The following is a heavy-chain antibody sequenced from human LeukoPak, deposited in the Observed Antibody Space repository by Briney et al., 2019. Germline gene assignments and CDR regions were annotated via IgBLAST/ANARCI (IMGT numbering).Heavy chain of an antibody. CDR1: GFDLSTYE. CDR2: ITISGHTK. CDR3: ARGDPHADL. Sequence: GGSLRLSCAASGFDLSTYEMNWVRQAPGKGLEWIADITISGHTKNYADSVKGRFTISRDNAGPSLSLQMNSLRVEDTGVYYCARGDPHADLWGQGTLVTVSS. V-gene: IGHV3-48*03. J-gene: IGHJ5*02.